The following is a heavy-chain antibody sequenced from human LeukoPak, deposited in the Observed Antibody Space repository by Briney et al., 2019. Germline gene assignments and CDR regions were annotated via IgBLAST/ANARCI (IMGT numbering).Heavy chain of an antibody. V-gene: IGHV3-64*05. CDR1: GFTLSSFA. D-gene: IGHD6-13*01. Sequence: GGSLRLSCLPSGFTLSSFAMHWVRQAPGKGLEYISAITSTGGSTYYFDSVRGRFTISRDNSKNTVYVQLSSLRAEDTDVYYCVKVAAAGIGAFDIWGQGTMVTVSS. CDR3: VKVAAAGIGAFDI. CDR2: ITSTGGST. J-gene: IGHJ3*02.